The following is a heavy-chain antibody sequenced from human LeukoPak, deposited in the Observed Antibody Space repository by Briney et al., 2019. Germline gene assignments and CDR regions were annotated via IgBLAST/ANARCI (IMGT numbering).Heavy chain of an antibody. J-gene: IGHJ3*02. CDR1: GFTFSDHA. V-gene: IGHV3-23*01. Sequence: PGGSLRLSCAASGFTFSDHAMSWVRQAPAKGLEWVSSINGNGGGSYYIDSVKGRFTVSRDNPKNSLYLQMNSLRDEDTAVYYCARRGGITGAPGAFDIWGQGTMATVSS. CDR3: ARRGGITGAPGAFDI. D-gene: IGHD6-13*01. CDR2: INGNGGGS.